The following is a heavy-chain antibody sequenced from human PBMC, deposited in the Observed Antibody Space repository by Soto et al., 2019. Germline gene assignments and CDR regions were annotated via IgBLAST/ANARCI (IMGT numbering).Heavy chain of an antibody. CDR3: ARGRESIAVSYYFDY. J-gene: IGHJ4*02. D-gene: IGHD6-19*01. CDR2: INPSGVST. V-gene: IGHV1-46*01. CDR1: GYTFTSYY. Sequence: ASVKVSCKASGYTFTSYYTHWVRQAPGQGLEWMGIINPSGVSTSYAQKFQGRVTMTRDTSTSTVYMELSSLRSEDTAVYYCARGRESIAVSYYFDYWGQGTLVTVS.